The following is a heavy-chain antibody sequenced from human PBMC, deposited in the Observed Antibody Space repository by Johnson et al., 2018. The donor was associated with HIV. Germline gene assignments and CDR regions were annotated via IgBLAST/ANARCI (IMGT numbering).Heavy chain of an antibody. CDR3: ARARGWEYAFDL. D-gene: IGHD1-26*01. J-gene: IGHJ3*01. CDR2: ISYDGNNK. Sequence: QVQLVESGGGVVQPGRSLRLSCAASGFTFSSYAMHWVRQAPGKGLEWVAIISYDGNNKSYTDSVKGRFTISRDNSKNSLCLQMNSLRAEDTAVYYCARARGWEYAFDLWGQGTMVTVSS. CDR1: GFTFSSYA. V-gene: IGHV3-30*04.